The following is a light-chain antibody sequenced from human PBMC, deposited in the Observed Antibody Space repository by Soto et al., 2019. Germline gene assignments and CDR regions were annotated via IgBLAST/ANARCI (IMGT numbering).Light chain of an antibody. V-gene: IGKV1-9*01. CDR1: QGIGSY. CDR3: QQVNSYPYT. Sequence: DIQLTQSPSFLSASVEDRVTFTCRASQGIGSYLAWYQQKPGKAPKLLLYAASTLQSGVPSRFSGSGSGTEFTLTISSLQPEDFATYYCQQVNSYPYTFGQGTKLDIK. J-gene: IGKJ2*01. CDR2: AAS.